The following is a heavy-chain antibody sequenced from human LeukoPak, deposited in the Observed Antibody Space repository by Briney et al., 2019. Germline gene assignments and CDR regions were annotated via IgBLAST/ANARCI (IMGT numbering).Heavy chain of an antibody. D-gene: IGHD1-14*01. J-gene: IGHJ6*03. CDR2: IYYSGST. Sequence: SETLSLTCTVSGGSISSYYWSWIRQPPGKGLEWIGYIYYSGSTNYNPSLKSRVTISVDTSKNQFSLKLGSVTAADTAVYYCARDHRYYYYMDVWGKGTTVTVSS. CDR3: ARDHRYYYYMDV. CDR1: GGSISSYY. V-gene: IGHV4-59*01.